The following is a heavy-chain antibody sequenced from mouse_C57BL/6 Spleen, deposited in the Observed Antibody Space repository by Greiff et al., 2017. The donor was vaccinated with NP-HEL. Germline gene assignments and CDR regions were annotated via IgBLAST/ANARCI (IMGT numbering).Heavy chain of an antibody. J-gene: IGHJ2*01. CDR2: IWCDDDK. Sequence: QVTLKESGPGILQPSQTLSLTCSSSGFSLSTFGMGVGWIRQPSGKGLVWLVHIWCDDDKYYNPALKSWLTISKDTSQNQVCLKLANVDTADSATYYCARIDYYGSSYFFDYWGQGTTLTVSS. CDR1: GFSLSTFGMG. V-gene: IGHV8-8*01. D-gene: IGHD1-1*01. CDR3: ARIDYYGSSYFFDY.